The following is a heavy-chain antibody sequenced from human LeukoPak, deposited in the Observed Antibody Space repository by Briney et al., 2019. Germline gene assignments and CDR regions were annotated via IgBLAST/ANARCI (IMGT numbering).Heavy chain of an antibody. CDR3: ARCDYGWGSYRSFDY. Sequence: ASVKVSCKASGRTVSSYAISWVRQAPGQGLEWMGGIIPIFGTANYAQKFQGRVTITADESTSTAYLELSSLRSEDTAVYYCARCDYGWGSYRSFDYWGQGTLVTVSS. CDR2: IIPIFGTA. J-gene: IGHJ4*02. D-gene: IGHD3-16*02. CDR1: GRTVSSYA. V-gene: IGHV1-69*13.